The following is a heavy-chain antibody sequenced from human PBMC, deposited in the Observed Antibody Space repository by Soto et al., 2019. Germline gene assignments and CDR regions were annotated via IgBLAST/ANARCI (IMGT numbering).Heavy chain of an antibody. CDR3: ARDLWCSGGSCYDHPLEDWFDP. CDR2: ISAYNGNT. D-gene: IGHD2-15*01. Sequence: ASVKVSCKASGYTFTSYGISWVRQAPGQGLEWMGWISAYNGNTNYAQKLQGRVTMTTDTSTSTAYMELRSLRSDDTAVYYCARDLWCSGGSCYDHPLEDWFDPWGQGTLVTVSS. V-gene: IGHV1-18*01. CDR1: GYTFTSYG. J-gene: IGHJ5*02.